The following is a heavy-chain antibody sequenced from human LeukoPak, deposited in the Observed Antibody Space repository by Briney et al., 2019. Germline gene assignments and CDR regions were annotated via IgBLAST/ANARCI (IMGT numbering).Heavy chain of an antibody. CDR1: GSSFTSYW. CDR2: IYPGDSDT. V-gene: IGHV5-51*01. J-gene: IGHJ4*02. CDR3: ARHGEYSSGWYNTLFY. D-gene: IGHD6-19*01. Sequence: GASLKISCKGSGSSFTSYWIGWVRPLPGKGLEWMGIIYPGDSDTRYSPSFQGQVTISADKSISTAYLQWSSLKASDTAMYYCARHGEYSSGWYNTLFYWGQGTLVTVSS.